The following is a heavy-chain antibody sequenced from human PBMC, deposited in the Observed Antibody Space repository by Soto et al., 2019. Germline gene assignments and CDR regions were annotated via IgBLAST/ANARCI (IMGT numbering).Heavy chain of an antibody. CDR3: ARDLYSDRYYYYYGMDV. CDR1: GDSVSSNSAA. Sequence: SQTLSLTCVISGDSVSSNSAAWNWIRQSPSRGLEWLGRTYYRSKWYNDYAVSVKSRITINPDTSKNQFALQLNSVTPEDTAVYYCARDLYSDRYYYYYGMDVWGQGTTVTVSS. D-gene: IGHD5-18*01. V-gene: IGHV6-1*01. J-gene: IGHJ6*02. CDR2: TYYRSKWYN.